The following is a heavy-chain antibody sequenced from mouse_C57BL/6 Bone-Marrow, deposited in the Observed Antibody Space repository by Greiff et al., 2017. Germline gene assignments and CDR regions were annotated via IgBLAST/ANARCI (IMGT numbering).Heavy chain of an antibody. CDR2: IDPENGDT. CDR3: TKGYYSFDY. D-gene: IGHD2-3*01. CDR1: GFNIKDDY. Sequence: VQLQQSGAELVRPGASVKLSCTASGFNIKDDYMHWVKQRPEQGLEWIGWIDPENGDTEYASKFQGKATITAETSSNTAYLQLSSLTSEDTAVYYCTKGYYSFDYWGQGTTLTVSS. V-gene: IGHV14-4*01. J-gene: IGHJ2*01.